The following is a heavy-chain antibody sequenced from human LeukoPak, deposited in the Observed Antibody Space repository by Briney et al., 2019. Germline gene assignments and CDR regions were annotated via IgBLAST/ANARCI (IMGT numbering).Heavy chain of an antibody. V-gene: IGHV3-20*01. CDR2: INWNGGST. D-gene: IGHD3-10*01. CDR3: ARESWGYYGSGSYTHLDRRLGMDV. CDR1: GFTFDDYG. J-gene: IGHJ6*02. Sequence: RPGGSLRLSCAASGFTFDDYGMSWVRQAPGKGLEWVSGINWNGGSTGYADSVKGRFTISRDNAKSSLYLQMNSLRAEDTALYHCARESWGYYGSGSYTHLDRRLGMDVWGQGTTVTVSS.